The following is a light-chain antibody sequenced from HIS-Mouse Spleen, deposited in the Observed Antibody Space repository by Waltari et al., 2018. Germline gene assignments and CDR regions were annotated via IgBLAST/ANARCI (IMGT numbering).Light chain of an antibody. CDR3: YSTDSSGNHRV. J-gene: IGLJ2*01. Sequence: SYELTQPPSVPVSPGQTAMITCSGDSLPKKYASWYQQKSGQAPVLVIYEDSKRPSGIPERFSGSSSGTMATLTISGAQVEDEADYYCYSTDSSGNHRVFGGGTKLTVL. CDR2: EDS. V-gene: IGLV3-10*01. CDR1: SLPKKY.